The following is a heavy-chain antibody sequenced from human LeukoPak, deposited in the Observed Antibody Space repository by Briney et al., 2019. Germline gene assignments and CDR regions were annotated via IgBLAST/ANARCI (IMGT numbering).Heavy chain of an antibody. D-gene: IGHD5-12*01. Sequence: SETLSLTCIVSGYSISSGYYWGWIRQPPGKGLEWIGSIYHSGSTYYNPSLKSRVTISVDTSKNQFSLKLSSVTAADTAVYYCARAGRYSGYDRGVFDYWGQGTLVTVSS. CDR3: ARAGRYSGYDRGVFDY. J-gene: IGHJ4*02. CDR2: IYHSGST. CDR1: GYSISSGYY. V-gene: IGHV4-38-2*02.